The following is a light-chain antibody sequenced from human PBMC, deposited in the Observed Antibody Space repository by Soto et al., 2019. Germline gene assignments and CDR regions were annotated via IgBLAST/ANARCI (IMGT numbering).Light chain of an antibody. V-gene: IGKV1-5*03. CDR2: KAS. CDR1: QSINRW. Sequence: DIQMTQSPCTLSASVGDRVTITCRASQSINRWLAWYQQRPGKAPKILIHKASSLEAGVPSRFSGSDSGTEFTLTISSVQPDDFATYFCLQYNIYPLSFVGGTKVEIK. CDR3: LQYNIYPLS. J-gene: IGKJ4*01.